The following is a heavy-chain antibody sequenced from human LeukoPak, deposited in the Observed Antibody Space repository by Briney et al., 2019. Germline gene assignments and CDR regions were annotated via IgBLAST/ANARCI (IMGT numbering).Heavy chain of an antibody. CDR1: GGSISSSSYY. J-gene: IGHJ4*02. D-gene: IGHD3-22*01. V-gene: IGHV3-23*01. CDR3: AKMGYYDSSGETY. CDR2: ISGSGGNT. Sequence: ETLSLTCTVSGGSISSSSYYWGWVRQAPGKGLEWVSAISGSGGNTYYADSVKGRFTISRDNSKNTLSLQMNSLRADDTAVYYCAKMGYYDSSGETYWGQGTLVTVSS.